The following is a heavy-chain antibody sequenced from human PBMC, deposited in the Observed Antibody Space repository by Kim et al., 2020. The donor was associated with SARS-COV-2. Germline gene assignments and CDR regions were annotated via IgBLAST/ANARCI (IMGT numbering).Heavy chain of an antibody. J-gene: IGHJ1*01. CDR2: ISMSFDNK. CDR1: GFAFRNYG. CDR3: ARDFRSHSSYGSGATEGVDF. V-gene: IGHV3-48*02. Sequence: GGSLRLSCVASGFAFRNYGMNWVRQAPGKGLEWVAHISMSFDNKYYADSVKGRFTISRDNGYSSLYLQMDSLRDEDTAVYFCARDFRSHSSYGSGATEGVDFWGQGTRVTVSS. D-gene: IGHD3-10*01.